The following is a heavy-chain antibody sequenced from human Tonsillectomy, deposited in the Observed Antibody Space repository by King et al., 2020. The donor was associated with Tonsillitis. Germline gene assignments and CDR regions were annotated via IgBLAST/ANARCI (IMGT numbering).Heavy chain of an antibody. CDR1: GYTFSGYA. CDR2: ISGNGGST. Sequence: VQLVESGGGLVQPGGSLRLSCAGSGYTFSGYAMSWVRQAPGKGLEWVSTISGNGGSTDDADSVKGRFTITRDNSKNTLYLQMDSLRAEDSAIYYCTKRRGGFQSDAFDIWGQGTVVTVSS. CDR3: TKRRGGFQSDAFDI. V-gene: IGHV3-23*04. D-gene: IGHD5-24*01. J-gene: IGHJ3*02.